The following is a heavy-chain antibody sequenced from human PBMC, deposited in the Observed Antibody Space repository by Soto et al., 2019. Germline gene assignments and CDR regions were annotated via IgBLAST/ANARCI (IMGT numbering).Heavy chain of an antibody. CDR2: ISGYNGNT. CDR3: ARDGKGAAYTFGPYYFDS. CDR1: GYTFTNYG. D-gene: IGHD1-1*01. Sequence: ASVKVSCKASGYTFTNYGFSWVRQAPGQGLEWMGWISGYNGNTKYAEKFQGRVTMTTDTSTSTAHMELRSLRSDDTAVYYCARDGKGAAYTFGPYYFDSWGQGALVTVSS. V-gene: IGHV1-18*01. J-gene: IGHJ4*02.